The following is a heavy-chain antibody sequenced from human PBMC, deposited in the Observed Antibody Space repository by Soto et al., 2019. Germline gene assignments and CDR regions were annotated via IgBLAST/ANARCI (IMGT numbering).Heavy chain of an antibody. CDR2: ISYDGSNK. V-gene: IGHV3-30-3*01. D-gene: IGHD3-22*01. J-gene: IGHJ4*02. Sequence: GGSLRLSCAASGFTFSSYAMHWVRQAPGKGLEWVAVISYDGSNKYYADSVKGRFTISRDNSKNTLYLQMNSLRAEDTAVYYCARASVYYDSSPPSDYWGQGTLVTVSS. CDR3: ARASVYYDSSPPSDY. CDR1: GFTFSSYA.